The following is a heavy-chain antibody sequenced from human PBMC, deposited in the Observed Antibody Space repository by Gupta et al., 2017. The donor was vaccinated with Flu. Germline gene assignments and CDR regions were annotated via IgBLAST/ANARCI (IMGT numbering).Heavy chain of an antibody. CDR1: GFRLCDSS. D-gene: IGHD3-10*01. CDR3: TRGELFFDY. Sequence: EVQPVESGGGSAPPGQYLTLSWTISGFRLCDSSMSWVRQAPGKGLELIGFIRIQVSGGATKYAASLRTKFTISKDDSQTTAYLQRNSLTTEDTGVYYCTRGELFFDYWGRGSLVTVSS. V-gene: IGHV3-49*04. CDR2: IRIQVSGGAT. J-gene: IGHJ4*02.